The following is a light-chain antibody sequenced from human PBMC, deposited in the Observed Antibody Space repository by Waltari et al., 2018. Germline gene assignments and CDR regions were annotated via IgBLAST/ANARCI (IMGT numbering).Light chain of an antibody. CDR3: QQSYSTPLT. CDR2: AAS. V-gene: IGKV1-39*01. CDR1: QSISSY. J-gene: IGKJ3*01. Sequence: DIQMTQSPSSLSASVGDRVTITSRASQSISSYLNWYQQKPGKAPKRLIYAASSLQSGVPSRFSGSGSGTDFTLTISSLQPEDFATYYCQQSYSTPLTFGPGTKVDIK.